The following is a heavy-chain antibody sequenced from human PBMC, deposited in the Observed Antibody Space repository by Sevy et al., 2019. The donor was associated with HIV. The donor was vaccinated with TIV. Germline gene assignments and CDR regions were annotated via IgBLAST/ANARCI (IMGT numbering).Heavy chain of an antibody. J-gene: IGHJ4*02. CDR2: IEQDGSKK. Sequence: GGSLRLSCAASGFTFSDYWMSWVRQAPEKGLEWVANIEQDGSKKYYVDSVKGRFIMSRDNAKNSLYLEMNSLRAEDTAVYYCARLKLHYDPYYFDLWGQGTLVTVSS. V-gene: IGHV3-7*01. CDR1: GFTFSDYW. CDR3: ARLKLHYDPYYFDL. D-gene: IGHD3-16*01.